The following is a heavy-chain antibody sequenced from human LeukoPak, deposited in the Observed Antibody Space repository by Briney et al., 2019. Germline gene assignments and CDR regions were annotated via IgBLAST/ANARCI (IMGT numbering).Heavy chain of an antibody. V-gene: IGHV3-21*01. J-gene: IGHJ4*02. CDR1: GFTFSSHS. CDR3: AKVGTGNQYGSGDFDL. D-gene: IGHD3-10*01. Sequence: PGGSLRLSCAASGFTFSSHSMNWVRQAPGKGLEWVSAISSSSTYTKYADSVKGRFTISRDNAKTSVYLQMDSLRAEDTAVYYCAKVGTGNQYGSGDFDLWGQGILVTVSS. CDR2: ISSSSTYT.